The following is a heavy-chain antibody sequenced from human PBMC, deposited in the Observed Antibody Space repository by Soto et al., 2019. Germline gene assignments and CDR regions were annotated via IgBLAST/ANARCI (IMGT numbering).Heavy chain of an antibody. CDR3: AVFPGILSGGTGLDA. CDR2: IDADTGRS. J-gene: IGHJ1*01. V-gene: IGHV1-18*04. Sequence: QVQVVQSGPEVRSTGTSVKVSCMATGHTFKKLGFSWVRQAPGQGLEWMAWIDADTGRSQYAGRSQGRVSSTTDTFARTSVMQEGARRSDDTAVFFFAVFPGILSGGTGLDAWCQGTLVTVSS. D-gene: IGHD2-15*01. CDR1: GHTFKKLG.